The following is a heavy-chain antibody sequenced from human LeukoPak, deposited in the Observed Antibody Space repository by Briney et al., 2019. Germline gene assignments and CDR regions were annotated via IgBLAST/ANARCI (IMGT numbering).Heavy chain of an antibody. CDR3: ARDHVDTAMLISRVAVYYGMDV. J-gene: IGHJ6*02. Sequence: GGSLRPSCAAPGFPFTDYALNWVRKATGKGLEWVSSISYSGTITYYAGSVKGRFTISRDNSKTTLYLQMNSLRAEDTAVYYCARDHVDTAMLISRVAVYYGMDVWGQGTTVTVSS. V-gene: IGHV3-23*01. CDR1: GFPFTDYA. CDR2: ISYSGTIT. D-gene: IGHD5-18*01.